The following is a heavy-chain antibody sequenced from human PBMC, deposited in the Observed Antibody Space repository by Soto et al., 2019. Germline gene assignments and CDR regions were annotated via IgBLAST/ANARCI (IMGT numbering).Heavy chain of an antibody. D-gene: IGHD3-22*01. V-gene: IGHV3-48*03. CDR1: GFTYSTSE. CDR2: ISSSGGTT. Sequence: VESGGEVQQPGGSLRLSCAASGFTYSTSEMSWVRQAPGKGLEWISHISSSGGTTYYADSVKGRFTISRDNANHSLFLQMNSLRVADTALYYCARWEVVTGLDYWGQGTLVTVSS. J-gene: IGHJ4*02. CDR3: ARWEVVTGLDY.